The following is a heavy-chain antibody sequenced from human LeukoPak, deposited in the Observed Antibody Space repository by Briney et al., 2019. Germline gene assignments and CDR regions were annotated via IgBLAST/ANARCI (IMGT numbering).Heavy chain of an antibody. CDR3: ARTGYYASGSSYYYGMDV. D-gene: IGHD3-10*01. V-gene: IGHV3-23*01. CDR2: IGDTGVST. J-gene: IGHJ6*02. CDR1: GFTFRNYA. Sequence: GGSLRLSCAASGFTFRNYAMSWVRQAPGKGLEWVSGIGDTGVSTYYTDSVKGRFTISRDKSKNTLYLQMNSLRTEDTAVYYCARTGYYASGSSYYYGMDVWGQGTTVTVSS.